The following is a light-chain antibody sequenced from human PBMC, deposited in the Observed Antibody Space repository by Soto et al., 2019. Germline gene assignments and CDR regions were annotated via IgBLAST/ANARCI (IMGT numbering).Light chain of an antibody. CDR2: DVS. V-gene: IGLV2-11*01. Sequence: QSALTQPRSVSGSSGQSVTISCTGTSSDVGGYNYVSWYQQHPGKAPKLMIYDVSKRPSGVPDRFSGSKSGNTASLTISGLQAEDETDYYCCSYVGSSVVFGGGTKVTVL. CDR3: CSYVGSSVV. CDR1: SSDVGGYNY. J-gene: IGLJ2*01.